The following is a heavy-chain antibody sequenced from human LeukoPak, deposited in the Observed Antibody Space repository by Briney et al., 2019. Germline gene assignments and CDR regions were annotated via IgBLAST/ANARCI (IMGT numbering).Heavy chain of an antibody. CDR2: MNPNSGNT. D-gene: IGHD3-10*01. V-gene: IGHV1-8*01. J-gene: IGHJ6*02. CDR1: GYTFTSYD. CDR3: ARDSGNYHYDMDV. Sequence: GASVKVSCKASGYTFTSYDINWVRQATGQGLERMGWMNPNSGNTGYAQKFPGRLTMTRDTSTSTVYMELSSLRSEDTAVYYCARDSGNYHYDMDVWGQGTTVIVSS.